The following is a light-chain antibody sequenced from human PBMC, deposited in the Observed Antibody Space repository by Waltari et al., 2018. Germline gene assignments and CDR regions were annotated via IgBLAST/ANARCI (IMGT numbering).Light chain of an antibody. CDR3: QSYDSSLSGSV. V-gene: IGLV1-40*01. CDR2: GQR. CDR1: SSNIGAGYD. Sequence: QSVLTQPPSVSGAPGQRVTISCPGSSSNIGAGYDVHWYQPLPGTAPKPLVHGQRNRPSGVPDRVSGSQSGTAASLAIPGLQAGDEADYYCQSYDSSLSGSVFGGGTKLTVL. J-gene: IGLJ2*01.